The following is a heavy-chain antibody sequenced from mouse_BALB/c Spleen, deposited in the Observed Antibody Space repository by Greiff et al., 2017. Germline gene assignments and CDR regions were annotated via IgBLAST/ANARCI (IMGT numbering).Heavy chain of an antibody. V-gene: IGHV2-9*02. CDR1: GFSLTSYG. CDR2: IWAGGST. J-gene: IGHJ4*01. Sequence: VMLVESGPGLVAPSQSLSITCTVSGFSLTSYGVHWVRQPPGKGLEWLGVIWAGGSTNYNSALMSRLSISKDNSKSQVFLKMNSLQTDDTAMYYCARGGVYRNYAMDYWGQGTSVTVSS. CDR3: ARGGVYRNYAMDY. D-gene: IGHD1-3*01.